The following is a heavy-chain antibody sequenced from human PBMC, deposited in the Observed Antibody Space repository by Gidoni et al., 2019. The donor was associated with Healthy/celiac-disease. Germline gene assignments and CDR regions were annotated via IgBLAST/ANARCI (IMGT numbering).Heavy chain of an antibody. Sequence: EVQLVESGGDLVQPGGSLSPSCAASGFTVSSNYMGWVRQAPGKGLEWVSTIYSGGTTYYTDSVKGRFTISRDDSKNTLYLQMNSLRPEDTAFYYCARAGRYGDYGYWGQGTLVTVSS. V-gene: IGHV3-66*02. CDR1: GFTVSSNY. CDR3: ARAGRYGDYGY. CDR2: IYSGGTT. D-gene: IGHD4-17*01. J-gene: IGHJ4*02.